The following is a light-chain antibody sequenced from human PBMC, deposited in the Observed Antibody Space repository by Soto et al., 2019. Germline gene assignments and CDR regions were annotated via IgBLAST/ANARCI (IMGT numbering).Light chain of an antibody. Sequence: DIVMTQSPDSLAVSLGERATINCKSSQSVFYSSNNKNYLAWYQQKPGQPPKLLIYWASTRESGVPDRFSCSGSGTDFTLTISSLQAEYVAVYYCQQYYRPWTFGQGTKVEIK. V-gene: IGKV4-1*01. CDR2: WAS. CDR1: QSVFYSSNNKNY. J-gene: IGKJ1*01. CDR3: QQYYRPWT.